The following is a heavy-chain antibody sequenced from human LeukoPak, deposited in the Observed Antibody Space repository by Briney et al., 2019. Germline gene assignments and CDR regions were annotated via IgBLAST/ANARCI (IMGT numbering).Heavy chain of an antibody. CDR3: ARQGVYSSTDY. D-gene: IGHD6-6*01. V-gene: IGHV5-51*01. CDR2: IYPGDSDT. CDR1: GYSFTTYW. J-gene: IGHJ4*02. Sequence: GESLKISCKASGYSFTTYWIGWVRQMPRKGLEWMGIIYPGDSDTRYSPSFQGQVTISADKSISTAYLQWSSLKASDTAMYYCARQGVYSSTDYWGQGTLVTVSS.